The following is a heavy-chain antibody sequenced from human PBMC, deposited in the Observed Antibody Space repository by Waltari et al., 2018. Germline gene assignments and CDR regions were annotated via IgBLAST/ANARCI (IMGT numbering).Heavy chain of an antibody. CDR1: GYGFTSYD. J-gene: IGHJ6*02. Sequence: QEQLVQSEAEVTTPGAAVKVSCKASGYGFTSYDIHWVRQAPGQGLEWMAWMNPNSGDTEYAHKFQGRVTVTTNPSMSTAYMELSSLRTDDTAVYFCARAVGGAARGYFGMDVWGHGTTVTVSS. CDR2: MNPNSGDT. CDR3: ARAVGGAARGYFGMDV. D-gene: IGHD1-26*01. V-gene: IGHV1-8*01.